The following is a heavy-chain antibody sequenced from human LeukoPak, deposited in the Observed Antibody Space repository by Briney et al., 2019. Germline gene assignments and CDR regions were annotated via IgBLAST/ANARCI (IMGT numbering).Heavy chain of an antibody. D-gene: IGHD2-2*01. Sequence: GESLKMSCKGSGYSFTSYWIGWVRQMPGKGLEWMGIIYPGDSDTRYSPSFQGQVTISADKSISTAYLQWSSLKASDTAMYYCARHPLASTSWQGFDPWGQGTLVTVSS. CDR1: GYSFTSYW. V-gene: IGHV5-51*01. J-gene: IGHJ5*02. CDR2: IYPGDSDT. CDR3: ARHPLASTSWQGFDP.